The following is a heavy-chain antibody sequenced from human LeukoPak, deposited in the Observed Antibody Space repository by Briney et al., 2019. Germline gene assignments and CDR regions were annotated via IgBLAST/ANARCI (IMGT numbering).Heavy chain of an antibody. Sequence: GGSLRLSCAASGFTFSSYGMHWVRQAPGKGLEWVAVIWYDGSNKYYAGSVKGRFTISRDNSKNTLYLQMNSLRAEDTAVYYCAREGSDSSSWYGWFDPWGQGTLVTVSS. V-gene: IGHV3-33*01. D-gene: IGHD6-13*01. CDR1: GFTFSSYG. CDR2: IWYDGSNK. J-gene: IGHJ5*02. CDR3: AREGSDSSSWYGWFDP.